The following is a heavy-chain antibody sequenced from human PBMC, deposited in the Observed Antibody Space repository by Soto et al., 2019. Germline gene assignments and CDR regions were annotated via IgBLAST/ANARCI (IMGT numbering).Heavy chain of an antibody. V-gene: IGHV4-59*01. CDR1: GGSITSYY. D-gene: IGHD3-10*01. J-gene: IGHJ6*02. CDR3: ARDPNEFRNTSHYYYGMDV. Sequence: PSETLSLTCTVSGGSITSYYWSWIRQSPGKGLEWIGNIYYSGSTTYNPSLKSRVTISVDTSKKYSSLKLSSVTAADTAVYFCARDPNEFRNTSHYYYGMDVWGQGTTVTVSS. CDR2: IYYSGST.